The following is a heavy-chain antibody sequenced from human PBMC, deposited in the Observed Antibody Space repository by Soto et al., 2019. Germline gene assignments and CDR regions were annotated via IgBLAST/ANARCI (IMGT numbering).Heavy chain of an antibody. D-gene: IGHD2-15*01. J-gene: IGHJ6*02. CDR3: ARDDEDGRPLYYGMDV. CDR2: ISAYNGNT. V-gene: IGHV1-18*01. Sequence: QVQLVQSGAEVKKPGASVKVSCKASGYTFTSYGISWVRQAPGQGLEWMGWISAYNGNTNYAQKLQGRVTMTTDTPPSAAYMELRSLRSDDTAVYYCARDDEDGRPLYYGMDVWGQGTTVTVSS. CDR1: GYTFTSYG.